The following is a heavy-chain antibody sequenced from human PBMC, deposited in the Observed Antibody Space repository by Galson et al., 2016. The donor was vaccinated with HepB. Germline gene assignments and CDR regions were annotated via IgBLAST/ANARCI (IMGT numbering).Heavy chain of an antibody. CDR1: GFSFRSYN. CDR3: ASDTLRGGTPLNY. V-gene: IGHV3-48*01. J-gene: IGHJ4*02. Sequence: SPRLSCAASGFSFRSYNMNWVRQAPGKGLEWVSYISTSSTIYYADSVKGRFAISRDNAKNSLYLQMISLRAEDTAVYYCASDTLRGGTPLNYWGQGTLVTVS. D-gene: IGHD3-10*01. CDR2: ISTSSTI.